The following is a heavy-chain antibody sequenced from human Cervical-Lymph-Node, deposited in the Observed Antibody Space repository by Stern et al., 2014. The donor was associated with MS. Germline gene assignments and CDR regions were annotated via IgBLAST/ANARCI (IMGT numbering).Heavy chain of an antibody. Sequence: VQLVESGAEVKKPGASVKVSCKASGNIFTSYYMHWVRQAPGQGPERMGIINPSDGRPTYAQNFQGRVTMTRDTSTNTVYIELSSLRSEDTAIYYCSLGYSSSWYDYWGQGTLVTVSS. V-gene: IGHV1-46*01. J-gene: IGHJ4*02. CDR1: GNIFTSYY. D-gene: IGHD6-13*01. CDR3: SLGYSSSWYDY. CDR2: INPSDGRP.